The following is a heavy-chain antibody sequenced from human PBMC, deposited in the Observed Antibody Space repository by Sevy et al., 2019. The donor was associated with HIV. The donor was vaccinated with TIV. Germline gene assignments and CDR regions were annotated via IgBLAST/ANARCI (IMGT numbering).Heavy chain of an antibody. J-gene: IGHJ4*02. V-gene: IGHV3-48*01. CDR1: GFTFSSYS. CDR2: ISSSSSTK. CDR3: ARVVLGAYGDSSFDY. D-gene: IGHD4-17*01. Sequence: GGSLRLSCAASGFTFSSYSMNWVRQAPGKGLEWVSYISSSSSTKYYADSVKGRFTIYRDNAKNSLYLKMNSLRAEDTAVYYCARVVLGAYGDSSFDYWGQGTLVTVSS.